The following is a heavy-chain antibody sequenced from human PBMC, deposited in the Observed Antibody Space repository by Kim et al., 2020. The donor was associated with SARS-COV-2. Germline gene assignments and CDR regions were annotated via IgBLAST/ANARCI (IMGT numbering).Heavy chain of an antibody. CDR3: ARGPVTVISSAMEIWGALDF. CDR1: GYSFSDYY. D-gene: IGHD2-21*01. V-gene: IGHV1-2*06. CDR2: LNPKTGGT. Sequence: ASVKVSCKASGYSFSDYYIHWVRQAPGQGLEWMGRLNPKTGGTEYAQRFQGRFTMTRDTSLDTAYIELFRLRSDDSAVYYCARGPVTVISSAMEIWGALDFWGQGTTVTVAS. J-gene: IGHJ6*02.